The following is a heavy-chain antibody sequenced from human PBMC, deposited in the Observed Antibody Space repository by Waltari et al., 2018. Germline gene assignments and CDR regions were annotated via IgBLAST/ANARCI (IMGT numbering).Heavy chain of an antibody. CDR1: GYIFTGIY. J-gene: IGHJ4*02. D-gene: IGHD2-2*01. CDR3: ARGSSRVDF. V-gene: IGHV1-2*02. CDR2: INPHSGDT. Sequence: QVQLVQSGAEVRKPGDSVKVSCKASGYIFTGIYSNWVRQAPGQGFEWMGWINPHSGDTNYAQKFRGRITMTRDTAITTAYIELSSLTSDDTAVYYCARGSSRVDFWGQGTLVTVSS.